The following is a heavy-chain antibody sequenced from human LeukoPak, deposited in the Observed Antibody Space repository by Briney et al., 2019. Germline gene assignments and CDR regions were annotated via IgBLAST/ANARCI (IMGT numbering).Heavy chain of an antibody. CDR2: INQVGSDR. Sequence: QPGGSLRLSCAASGFTFSSYWMSWVRQAPGKGLEWVANINQVGSDRYYVDSVKGRFTISRDNAKNSLYLQMNSLRAEDTAVYYCARDQENYDILTGYYTDVVDYWGQGTLVTVSS. D-gene: IGHD3-9*01. CDR1: GFTFSSYW. CDR3: ARDQENYDILTGYYTDVVDY. J-gene: IGHJ4*02. V-gene: IGHV3-7*01.